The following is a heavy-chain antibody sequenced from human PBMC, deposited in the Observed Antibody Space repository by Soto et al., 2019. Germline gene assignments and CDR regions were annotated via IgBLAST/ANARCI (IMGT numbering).Heavy chain of an antibody. D-gene: IGHD3-3*01. CDR2: ISAYNGNT. CDR3: ARGVAPCDFWRGYRRHNAFDI. J-gene: IGHJ3*02. V-gene: IGHV1-18*01. CDR1: GYTFTSYG. Sequence: ASVKVSCKASGYTFTSYGISWVRQAPGQGLEWMGWISAYNGNTNYAQKLQGRVTMTTDTSTSTAYMELRSLRSDDTAGYYCARGVAPCDFWRGYRRHNAFDIGGQGTRVPVS.